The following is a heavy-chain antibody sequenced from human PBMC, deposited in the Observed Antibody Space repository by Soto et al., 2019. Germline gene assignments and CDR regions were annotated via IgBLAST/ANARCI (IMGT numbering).Heavy chain of an antibody. CDR3: ARGGRNYYDSSGYYYD. Sequence: XGSLRLSCVGAGFTFSNHWMSWVRQAPGKGLEWVANIKQDGSEKYDVDSVKGRFTISRDNAKNSLYLQMNSLRAEDTAVYYCARGGRNYYDSSGYYYDWGQGTLVTVSS. D-gene: IGHD3-22*01. V-gene: IGHV3-7*03. CDR2: IKQDGSEK. CDR1: GFTFSNHW. J-gene: IGHJ4*02.